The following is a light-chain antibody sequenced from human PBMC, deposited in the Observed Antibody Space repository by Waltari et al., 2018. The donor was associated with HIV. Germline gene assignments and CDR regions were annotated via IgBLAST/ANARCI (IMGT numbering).Light chain of an antibody. J-gene: IGKJ1*01. CDR3: QQSYSTPRT. V-gene: IGKV1-39*01. Sequence: DIQMTQSPSSLSTSVGDRVTITCRESQNINIYLNWYQQKPGKAPKLLIYAASSLQSGGPSRFRGRGSGTDFTLTISSLQTEDCATYDCQQSYSTPRTFGQGTKVEIK. CDR2: AAS. CDR1: QNINIY.